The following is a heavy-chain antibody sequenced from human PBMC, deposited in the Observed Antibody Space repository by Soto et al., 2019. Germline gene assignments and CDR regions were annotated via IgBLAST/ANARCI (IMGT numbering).Heavy chain of an antibody. D-gene: IGHD3-10*01. Sequence: EVQRVESGGVLIQPGGSLRVSCAASGFTFSSSWMNWVRQVPGKGLEWVANINGDGSEEYYVDSVRGRFTISRDNVKNSLFLQMNSLRAEDTAVYYCAAEFPPDYWGQGTLVSVSS. V-gene: IGHV3-7*01. J-gene: IGHJ4*02. CDR2: INGDGSEE. CDR1: GFTFSSSW. CDR3: AAEFPPDY.